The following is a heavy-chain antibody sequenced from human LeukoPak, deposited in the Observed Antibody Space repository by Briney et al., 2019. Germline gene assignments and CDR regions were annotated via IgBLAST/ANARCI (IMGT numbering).Heavy chain of an antibody. CDR3: ERERADDSGIQ. CDR2: IKQDGSEK. V-gene: IGHV3-7*03. CDR1: GFTFSSYW. Sequence: GGSLRLSCAASGFTFSSYWMSWVRQAPGKGLEWVANIKQDGSEKYYVDSVKGRFTISRDNAKNSLYLQMNNLRVEDTAVYFCERERADDSGIQWGQGTLVTVSS. D-gene: IGHD3-22*01. J-gene: IGHJ4*02.